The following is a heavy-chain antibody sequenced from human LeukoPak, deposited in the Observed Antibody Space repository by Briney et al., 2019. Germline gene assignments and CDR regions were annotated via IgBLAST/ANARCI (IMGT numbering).Heavy chain of an antibody. CDR3: ARVPYYYDSSGLDNVDY. J-gene: IGHJ4*02. CDR1: GGSINSAGYY. V-gene: IGHV4-31*03. Sequence: SETLVLTCTVFGGSINSAGYYWSWIRQHPEKGLEWIGYIYYGGATYYNPSLKSRVTISVDTSQNQFSLNLSSVTAADTAVYYCARVPYYYDSSGLDNVDYWGQGTLVTVSS. CDR2: IYYGGAT. D-gene: IGHD3-22*01.